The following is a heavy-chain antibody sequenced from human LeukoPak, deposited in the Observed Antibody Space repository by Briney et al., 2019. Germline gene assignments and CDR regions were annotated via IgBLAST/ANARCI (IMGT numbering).Heavy chain of an antibody. J-gene: IGHJ4*02. Sequence: SETLSLTCAVYGGSFSGYYWSWIRQPPGKGLEWIGEINHSGSTNYNPSLKSRATISVDTSKNQFSLKLSSVTAADTAVYYCARGTVTNDYWGQGTLVTVSS. V-gene: IGHV4-34*01. D-gene: IGHD4-17*01. CDR2: INHSGST. CDR1: GGSFSGYY. CDR3: ARGTVTNDY.